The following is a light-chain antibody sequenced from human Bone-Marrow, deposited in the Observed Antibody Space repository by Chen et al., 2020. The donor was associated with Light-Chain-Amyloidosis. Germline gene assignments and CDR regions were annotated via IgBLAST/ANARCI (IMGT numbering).Light chain of an antibody. CDR1: DLPTKY. V-gene: IGLV3-25*03. CDR2: RDT. Sequence: SELTQPPSVSVSPGQTARIPCSGDDLPTKYAYWYQQKPGQAPVLVIHRDTERPSGISERFSGSSSGTTATLTISGVQAEDEADYHCQSADSSGTYEVIFGGGTKLTVL. J-gene: IGLJ2*01. CDR3: QSADSSGTYEVI.